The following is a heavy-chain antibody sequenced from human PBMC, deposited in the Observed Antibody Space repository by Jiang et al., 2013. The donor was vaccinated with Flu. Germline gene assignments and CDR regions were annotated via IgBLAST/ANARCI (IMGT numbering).Heavy chain of an antibody. CDR1: GGSISSSSYY. V-gene: IGHV4-39*01. J-gene: IGHJ4*02. CDR3: ARGYYYDSSGYPPDY. Sequence: TCTVSGGSISSSSYYWGWIRQPPGKGLEWIGSIYYSGSTYYNPSLKSRVTISVDTSKNQFSLKLSSVTAADTAVYYCARGYYYDSSGYPPDYWGQGTLVTVSS. CDR2: IYYSGST. D-gene: IGHD3-22*01.